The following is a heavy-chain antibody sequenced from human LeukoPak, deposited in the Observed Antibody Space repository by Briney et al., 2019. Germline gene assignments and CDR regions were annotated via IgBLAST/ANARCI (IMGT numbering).Heavy chain of an antibody. CDR1: GGSISSSNW. D-gene: IGHD3-10*01. V-gene: IGHV4-4*02. Sequence: SETLSLTCAVSGGSISSSNWWSWVRQPPGKGLEWIGEIYHSGSTNYNPSLKSRVTISVDKSKNQFSLKLSSVTAADTAVYYCARRVGSGSYYSTFDYWGQGTLVTVSS. CDR3: ARRVGSGSYYSTFDY. J-gene: IGHJ4*02. CDR2: IYHSGST.